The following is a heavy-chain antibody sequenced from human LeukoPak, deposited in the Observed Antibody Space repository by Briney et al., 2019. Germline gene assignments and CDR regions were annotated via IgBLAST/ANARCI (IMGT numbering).Heavy chain of an antibody. CDR3: ARGRQQSRYSSFWFDP. CDR1: GGSISSSSYY. Sequence: TSETLSLXCTVSGGSISSSSYYWGWIRQPPGKGLEWIGSIYYSGITYYNPSLKSRVTISVDTSKNQFSLKLSSVTAADTAVYYCARGRQQSRYSSFWFDPWGQGTLVTVSS. J-gene: IGHJ5*02. V-gene: IGHV4-39*01. CDR2: IYYSGIT. D-gene: IGHD5-18*01.